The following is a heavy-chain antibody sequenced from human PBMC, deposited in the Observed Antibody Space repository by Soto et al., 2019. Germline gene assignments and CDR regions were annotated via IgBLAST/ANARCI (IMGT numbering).Heavy chain of an antibody. D-gene: IGHD4-17*01. CDR3: ARGDYGVYARFDY. CDR1: GYTFTSHD. CDR2: MNPNSGNT. Sequence: QVQLVQSGAEVKKSGASVKVSCKASGYTFTSHDINWVRQATGQGLEWMGWMNPNSGNTGYAQKFQGRVTMTRNTAISTANMGLSSLRSEDTAVYYCARGDYGVYARFDYWGQGPLVTVSS. J-gene: IGHJ4*02. V-gene: IGHV1-8*01.